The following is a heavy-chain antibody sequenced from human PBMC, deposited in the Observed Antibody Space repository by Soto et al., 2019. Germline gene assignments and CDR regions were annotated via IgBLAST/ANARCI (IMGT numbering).Heavy chain of an antibody. CDR2: ISYDGSNK. D-gene: IGHD2-21*01. CDR1: GFTFSSYA. CDR3: AREGERPKGWFDP. V-gene: IGHV3-30-3*01. Sequence: QVQLVESGGGVVQPGRSLRLSCAASGFTFSSYAMHWVRQAPGKGLEWVAVISYDGSNKYYADSVKGRFTISRDNSKNTLYLQMNSLRAEDTAVYYCAREGERPKGWFDPWGQGTLVTVSS. J-gene: IGHJ5*02.